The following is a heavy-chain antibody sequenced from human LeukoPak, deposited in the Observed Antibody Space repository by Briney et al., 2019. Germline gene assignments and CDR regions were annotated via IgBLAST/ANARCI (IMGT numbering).Heavy chain of an antibody. V-gene: IGHV5-51*01. CDR2: IYPGDSDT. Sequence: GESLKSSCKGSGYSFSNYWIGWVRQMPGKGLEWMGIIYPGDSDTRYSPSFQGQVTISADKSISTAYLQWSSLKASDTAMYYCARYYGGNSGRLDYWGQGTLVTVSS. CDR1: GYSFSNYW. CDR3: ARYYGGNSGRLDY. D-gene: IGHD4-23*01. J-gene: IGHJ4*02.